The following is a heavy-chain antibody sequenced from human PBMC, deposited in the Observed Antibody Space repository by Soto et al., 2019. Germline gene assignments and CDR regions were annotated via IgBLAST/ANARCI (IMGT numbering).Heavy chain of an antibody. Sequence: QVQLVESGGGVVQPGRSLRLSCAASGFTFSSYAMHWVRQAPGKGLEWVAVISYDGSNKYNADSVKGRSAISRDNYKNTLDLQMNSLRAEDTAVHYCARDTADWYFDLWGRGTLVTVSS. V-gene: IGHV3-30*09. J-gene: IGHJ2*01. CDR2: ISYDGSNK. CDR1: GFTFSSYA. D-gene: IGHD2-2*01. CDR3: ARDTADWYFDL.